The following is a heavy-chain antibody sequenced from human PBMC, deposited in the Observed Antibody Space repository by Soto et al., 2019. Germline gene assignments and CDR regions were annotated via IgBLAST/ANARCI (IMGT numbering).Heavy chain of an antibody. J-gene: IGHJ5*02. CDR3: AIDVRVPYYYGSGSYRWFDP. D-gene: IGHD3-10*01. CDR1: GYTFTSYG. CDR2: ISAYNGNT. Sequence: QVQLVQSGAEVKKPGASVKVSCKASGYTFTSYGISWVRQAPGQGLEWMGWISAYNGNTNYAQKLQGRVTMTTDTSTSTAYMELRSLRSDDTAVYYCAIDVRVPYYYGSGSYRWFDPWGQGTLVTVSS. V-gene: IGHV1-18*01.